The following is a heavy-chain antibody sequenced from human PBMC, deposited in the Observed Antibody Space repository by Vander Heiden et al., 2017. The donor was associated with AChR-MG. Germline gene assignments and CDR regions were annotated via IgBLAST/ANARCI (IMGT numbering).Heavy chain of an antibody. Sequence: QVQLVESGGGVVQPGRSLRLSCAAPGFTFSSYAMHWVRQAPGKGLEWVAVISYDGSNKYYADSVKGRFTISRDNSKNTLYLQMNSLRAEDTAVYYCARDLSSGSYLYNWFDPWGQGTLVTVSS. CDR3: ARDLSSGSYLYNWFDP. CDR1: GFTFSSYA. J-gene: IGHJ5*02. CDR2: ISYDGSNK. V-gene: IGHV3-30-3*01. D-gene: IGHD1-26*01.